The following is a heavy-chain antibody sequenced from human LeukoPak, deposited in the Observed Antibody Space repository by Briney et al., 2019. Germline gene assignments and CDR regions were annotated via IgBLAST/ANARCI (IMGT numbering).Heavy chain of an antibody. CDR2: IIPIFGTA. CDR1: GGTFSSYA. J-gene: IGHJ6*03. CDR3: ARHYDFWSGYYYYYYYYMDV. D-gene: IGHD3-3*01. V-gene: IGHV1-69*05. Sequence: SVKVSCKASGGTFSSYAISWVRQAPGQGLEWMGRIIPIFGTANYAQKFQGRVTITTDESTSTAYMELSSLRSEDTAVYYCARHYDFWSGYYYYYYYYMDVWGKGTTVTVSS.